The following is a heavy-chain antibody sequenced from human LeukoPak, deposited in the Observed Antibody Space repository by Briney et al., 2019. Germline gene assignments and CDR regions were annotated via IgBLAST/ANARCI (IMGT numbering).Heavy chain of an antibody. D-gene: IGHD3-10*01. J-gene: IGHJ4*02. V-gene: IGHV3-53*01. CDR2: IYSGGST. CDR1: GFTVSSNY. CDR3: ARTPLWFGELLFFY. Sequence: GGSLRLSCAASGFTVSSNYMSWDRQAPGKGLEWVSVIYSGGSTYYADSVKGRFTISRDNSKNTLYLQMNSLRAEDTAVYYCARTPLWFGELLFFYWGQGTLVTVSS.